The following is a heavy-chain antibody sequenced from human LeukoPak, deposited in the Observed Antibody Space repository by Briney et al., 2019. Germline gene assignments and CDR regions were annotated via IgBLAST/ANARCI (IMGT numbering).Heavy chain of an antibody. D-gene: IGHD2-2*01. CDR1: GGSFSGYY. J-gene: IGHJ4*02. CDR2: INHSGST. CDR3: ASLGLGYCSSTSCRAIDY. V-gene: IGHV4-34*01. Sequence: SETLSLTCAVYGGSFSGYYWSWIRQPPGKGLEWIGEINHSGSTNYNPSLKSRVTISVDTSKNQFSLKLSSVTAADTAVYYCASLGLGYCSSTSCRAIDYWGQGTLVTVSS.